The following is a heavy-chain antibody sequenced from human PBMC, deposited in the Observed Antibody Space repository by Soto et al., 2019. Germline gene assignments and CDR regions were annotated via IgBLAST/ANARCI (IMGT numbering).Heavy chain of an antibody. J-gene: IGHJ4*02. V-gene: IGHV3-21*01. D-gene: IGHD2-21*01. Sequence: GGSLRLSCAASGFTFSSYSMNWVRQAPGKGLEWVSSISSSSSYIYYADSVKGRFTISRDNAKNSLYLQMNSLRAEDTAVYYCANFHSPRTSNDYWGQGTLVTVSS. CDR3: ANFHSPRTSNDY. CDR2: ISSSSSYI. CDR1: GFTFSSYS.